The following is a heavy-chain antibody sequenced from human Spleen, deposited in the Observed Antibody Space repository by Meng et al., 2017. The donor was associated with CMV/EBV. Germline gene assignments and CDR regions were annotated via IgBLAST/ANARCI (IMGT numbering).Heavy chain of an antibody. V-gene: IGHV1-2*02. D-gene: IGHD7-27*01. J-gene: IGHJ4*02. CDR2: INPNSGGT. CDR1: GYTFTGHY. Sequence: ASVKVSCKASGYTFTGHYMHWVRQAPRQGLEGMGWINPNSGGTSYLQKFQDRVTMTRDTSINTGYMELTRLTSDDTAVYYCARDNNWGPDYWGQGTLVTVSS. CDR3: ARDNNWGPDY.